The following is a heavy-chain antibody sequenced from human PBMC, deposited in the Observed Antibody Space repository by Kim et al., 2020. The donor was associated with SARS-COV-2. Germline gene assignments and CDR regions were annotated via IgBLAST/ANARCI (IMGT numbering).Heavy chain of an antibody. CDR3: GRFPSAAAGGTFFYC. J-gene: IGHJ5*01. CDR1: GGSVSSNYW. V-gene: IGHV4-4*02. D-gene: IGHD1-1*01. CDR2: IYNSGSN. Sequence: SETLSLTCGVSGGSVSSNYWWCRVRQPPGEGQGWSGDIYNSGSNNNNPLLKSRAISSFDDNKHQFLLKRRSVAAAAAADYYCGRFPSAAAGGTFFYCWG.